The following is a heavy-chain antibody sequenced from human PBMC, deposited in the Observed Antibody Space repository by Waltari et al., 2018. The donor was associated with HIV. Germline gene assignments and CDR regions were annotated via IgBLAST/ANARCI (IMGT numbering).Heavy chain of an antibody. CDR2: IIPIPGRA. J-gene: IGHJ6*02. Sequence: QVQLVQSGAEVKEPGSSVKVSCKASGGTLSSNAITWVRQAPGQGLEWVGRIIPIPGRANYAQKFQGRVTITADKSTSTAYMELSSLRPEDTAVYYCARGDSPSEYYYGMDVWGQGTTVTVSS. D-gene: IGHD6-6*01. V-gene: IGHV1-69*04. CDR1: GGTLSSNA. CDR3: ARGDSPSEYYYGMDV.